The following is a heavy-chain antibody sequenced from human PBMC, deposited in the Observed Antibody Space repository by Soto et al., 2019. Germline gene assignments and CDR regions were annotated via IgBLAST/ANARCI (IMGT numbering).Heavy chain of an antibody. CDR1: GGSISSYY. V-gene: IGHV4-59*01. D-gene: IGHD6-6*01. J-gene: IGHJ6*03. CDR3: AREGYSSSRGYYYYYMDV. Sequence: SETLSLTCTVSGGSISSYYWSWIRQPPGKGLEWIGYIYYSGSTNYNPSLKSRVTMSVDTSKNQFSLKLSSVTAADTAVYYCAREGYSSSRGYYYYYMDVWGKGTTVTVSS. CDR2: IYYSGST.